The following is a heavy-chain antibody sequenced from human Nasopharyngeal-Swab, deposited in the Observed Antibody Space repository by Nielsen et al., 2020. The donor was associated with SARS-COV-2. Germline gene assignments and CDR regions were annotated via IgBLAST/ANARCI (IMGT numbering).Heavy chain of an antibody. CDR2: IKSKTDGGTT. J-gene: IGHJ4*02. CDR3: AKERGRIAVAGLNFDY. V-gene: IGHV3-15*01. CDR1: GFTFSNAW. D-gene: IGHD6-19*01. Sequence: GESLKISCAASGFTFSNAWMSWVRQAPGKGLEWVGRIKSKTDGGTTDYAAPVKGRFTISRDNSKNTLYLQMNSLRAEDTAVYYCAKERGRIAVAGLNFDYWGQGTLVTVSS.